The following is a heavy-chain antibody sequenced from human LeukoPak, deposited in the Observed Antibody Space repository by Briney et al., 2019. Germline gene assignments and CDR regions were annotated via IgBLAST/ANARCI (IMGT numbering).Heavy chain of an antibody. D-gene: IGHD6-19*01. CDR3: ARAVSSGWYVNWYFDL. J-gene: IGHJ2*01. V-gene: IGHV1-2*04. CDR2: INPNSGGT. CDR1: GYTFTGYY. Sequence: ASVKVSCKASGYTFTGYYMHWVRQAPGQGLEWMGWINPNSGGTNYAQKFQGWVTMTRDTSISTAYMELSRLRSDDTAVYYCARAVSSGWYVNWYFDLWGRGTLVTVSS.